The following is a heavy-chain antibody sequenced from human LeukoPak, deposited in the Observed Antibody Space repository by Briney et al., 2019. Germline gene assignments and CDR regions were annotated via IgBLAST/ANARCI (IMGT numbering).Heavy chain of an antibody. J-gene: IGHJ4*02. CDR1: GGSISSSSYY. CDR2: IYYSGST. V-gene: IGHV4-39*01. CDR3: ARLVRGYYDSSGYPDY. D-gene: IGHD3-22*01. Sequence: SETLSLTCTVSGGSISSSSYYWGWIRQPLGKGLEWIGSIYYSGSTYYNPSLKSRVTISVDTSKNQFSLKLSSVTAADTAVYYCARLVRGYYDSSGYPDYWGQGTLVTVSS.